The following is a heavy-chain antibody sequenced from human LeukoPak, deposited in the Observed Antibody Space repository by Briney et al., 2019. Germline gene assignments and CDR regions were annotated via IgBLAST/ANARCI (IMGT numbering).Heavy chain of an antibody. CDR3: AKEYFRIVVVVAATDY. V-gene: IGHV3-30*18. CDR1: GFTFSSYG. Sequence: PGRSLRLSCAASGFTFSSYGMHWVRQAPGKGLEWVAVISYDGSNKYYADSVKGRFTISRDNSKNTLYLQMNSLRAEDTAVYYCAKEYFRIVVVVAATDYWGQGTLVTVSS. CDR2: ISYDGSNK. J-gene: IGHJ4*02. D-gene: IGHD2-15*01.